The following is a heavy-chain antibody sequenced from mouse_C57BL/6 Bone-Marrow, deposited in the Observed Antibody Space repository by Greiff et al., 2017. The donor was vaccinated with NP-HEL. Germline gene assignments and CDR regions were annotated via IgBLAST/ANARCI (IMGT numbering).Heavy chain of an antibody. D-gene: IGHD3-3*01. Sequence: EVQLQQSGPELVKPVASVKISCKASGYSFTGYYMNWVKQSPEKSLEWIGEINPSTGGTTYNQKFKAKATLTVDKSSSTAYMQLKSLTSEDSAVYYCARRARGFAYWGQGTLVTVSA. CDR2: INPSTGGT. CDR3: ARRARGFAY. V-gene: IGHV1-42*01. J-gene: IGHJ3*01. CDR1: GYSFTGYY.